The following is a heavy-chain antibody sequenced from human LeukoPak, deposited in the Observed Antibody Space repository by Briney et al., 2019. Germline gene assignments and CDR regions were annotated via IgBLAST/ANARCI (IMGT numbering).Heavy chain of an antibody. J-gene: IGHJ6*03. CDR2: IYYSGST. D-gene: IGHD3-22*01. CDR1: GGSTSSYY. V-gene: IGHV4-59*01. CDR3: ARGFFDYYDSSGYYYMDV. Sequence: SETLSLTCTVSGGSTSSYYWSWIRQPPGKGLEWIGYIYYSGSTNYNPSLKSRVTISVDTSKNQFSLKLSSVTAADTAVYYCARGFFDYYDSSGYYYMDVWGKGTTVTISS.